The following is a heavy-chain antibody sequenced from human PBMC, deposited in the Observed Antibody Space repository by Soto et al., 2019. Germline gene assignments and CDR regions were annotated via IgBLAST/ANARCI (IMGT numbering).Heavy chain of an antibody. CDR3: ARGGMIVVEGWFDP. D-gene: IGHD3-22*01. J-gene: IGHJ5*02. V-gene: IGHV4-61*02. CDR2: IYTSGST. Sequence: SETLSLTCTVSGGSIDSGDYYWSWIRQPAGKGLEWIGRIYTSGSTNYNPSLKSRVTMSVDTSKNQFSLKLSSVTAADTAVYYCARGGMIVVEGWFDPWGQGTLVTVSS. CDR1: GGSIDSGDYY.